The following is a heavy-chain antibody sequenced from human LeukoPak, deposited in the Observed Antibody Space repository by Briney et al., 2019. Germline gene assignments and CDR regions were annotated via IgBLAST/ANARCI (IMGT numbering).Heavy chain of an antibody. CDR1: GGYISCYL. CDR2: IYISGST. Sequence: SEPLPLTCTVSGGYISCYLWSWLRPPARKGLAWIGRIYISGSTHYNHSLKIRVSMSVYTSKNQFSLKLSAVTAADTAVYYCARDGPSETSYYYFYMDVWGKGTTVTVSS. J-gene: IGHJ6*03. V-gene: IGHV4-4*07. CDR3: ARDGPSETSYYYFYMDV. D-gene: IGHD6-6*01.